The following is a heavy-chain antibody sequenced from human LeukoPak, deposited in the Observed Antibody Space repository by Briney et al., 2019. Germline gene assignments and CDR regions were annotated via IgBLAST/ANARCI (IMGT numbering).Heavy chain of an antibody. CDR1: GFTFSSYA. CDR3: AKLWGQWLVRDYFDY. CDR2: ISGSGGST. V-gene: IGHV3-23*01. J-gene: IGHJ4*02. D-gene: IGHD6-19*01. Sequence: GGSLRLSCAASGFTFSSYAMSWVRQAPGKGLEWVSAISGSGGSTYYADSVKGRFTISRDNSKNTLYLQMNSLGAEDTAVYYCAKLWGQWLVRDYFDYWGQGTLVTVSS.